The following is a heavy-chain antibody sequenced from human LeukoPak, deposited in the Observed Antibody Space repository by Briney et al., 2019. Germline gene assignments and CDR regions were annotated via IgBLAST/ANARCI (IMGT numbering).Heavy chain of an antibody. J-gene: IGHJ4*02. CDR3: ARVGDYYDGSAGSFDY. D-gene: IGHD3-22*01. CDR1: GFTFSSYN. V-gene: IGHV3-21*01. CDR2: ISSSSSYI. Sequence: PGGSLRLSCAASGFTFSSYNMTWVRQAPGKGLEWVSSISSSSSYIYYADSVKGRFTISRDNAKNSLYLQMNSLRAEDTAVYYCARVGDYYDGSAGSFDYWGKGTLVTASS.